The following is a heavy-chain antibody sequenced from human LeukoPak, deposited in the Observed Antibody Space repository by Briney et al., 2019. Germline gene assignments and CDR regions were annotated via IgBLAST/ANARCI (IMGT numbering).Heavy chain of an antibody. J-gene: IGHJ4*02. CDR1: GYSFTSYW. D-gene: IGHD3-10*01. CDR3: AELGRITMVRGPLGGFDY. CDR2: IYPGDSDT. Sequence: GESLKISCKGSGYSFTSYWIGWVRQMPGKGLEWMGIIYPGDSDTRYSPSFQGRVTISADKSISTAYLQWSSLKASDTAMYYCAELGRITMVRGPLGGFDYWGQGTLVTVSS. V-gene: IGHV5-51*01.